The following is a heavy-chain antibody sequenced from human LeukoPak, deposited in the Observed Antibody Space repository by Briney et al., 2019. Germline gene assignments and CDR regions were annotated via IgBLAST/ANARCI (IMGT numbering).Heavy chain of an antibody. J-gene: IGHJ4*02. D-gene: IGHD3-10*01. V-gene: IGHV3-30*03. CDR2: ISYDGSNK. CDR1: GFTFSSYG. Sequence: GGSLRLSCAASGFTFSSYGMHWVRQAPGKGLEWVAVISYDGSNKYYADSVKGRFTISRDNSKNTLYLQMNSLRAEDTAVYYCGRGPSTVDYWGQGTLVTVSS. CDR3: GRGPSTVDY.